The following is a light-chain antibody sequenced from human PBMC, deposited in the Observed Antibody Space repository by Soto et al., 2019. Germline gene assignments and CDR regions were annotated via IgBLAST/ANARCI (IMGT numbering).Light chain of an antibody. Sequence: DIQMTQSPSSLSASIGDSVTITCRASQTIIGYLNWYQQKPGKAPRLLINAASNLQSGFPSRFRGSGSETDFTLTITSLQPADFATYYCQQSYITPRTFGQGTKVEIQ. CDR3: QQSYITPRT. CDR2: AAS. J-gene: IGKJ1*01. CDR1: QTIIGY. V-gene: IGKV1-39*01.